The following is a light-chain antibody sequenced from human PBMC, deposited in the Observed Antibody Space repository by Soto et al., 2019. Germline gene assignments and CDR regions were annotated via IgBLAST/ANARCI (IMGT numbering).Light chain of an antibody. CDR3: SSYTTSNTRQIV. CDR1: SSDVGGYNY. Sequence: QSALTQPASVSGSPGQSITISCTGTSSDVGGYNYVSWYQQHPGKAPKFMIYDVSNRPSGVSNRFSGSKSGTTASLTISGLQAEDEAEYYCSSYTTSNTRQIVFGTGTKLTVL. J-gene: IGLJ1*01. CDR2: DVS. V-gene: IGLV2-14*01.